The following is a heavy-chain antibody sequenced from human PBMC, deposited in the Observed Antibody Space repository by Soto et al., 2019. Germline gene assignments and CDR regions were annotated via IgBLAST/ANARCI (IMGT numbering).Heavy chain of an antibody. CDR3: ARGVRFLELFSENYFAY. D-gene: IGHD3-3*01. V-gene: IGHV4-59*01. CDR2: IYYSGST. J-gene: IGHJ4*02. CDR1: GGSISSYY. Sequence: PSETLSLACTVSGGSISSYYWSWIRQPPGKGLEWIGNIYYSGSTNYNPPLKSRVTISVDTSKNQFSLKLSSVTAADTAVYYCARGVRFLELFSENYFAYWGQGIQVTVSS.